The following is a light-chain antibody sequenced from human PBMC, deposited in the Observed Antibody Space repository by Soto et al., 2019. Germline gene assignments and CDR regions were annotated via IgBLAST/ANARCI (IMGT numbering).Light chain of an antibody. V-gene: IGLV2-23*02. CDR3: CSYSGRSTGV. Sequence: QSALTQPASVSGSLGQSITISCTGTSSDIGKANFISWYQQHPGKAPKITIYEVTKRPSGVSNRFSGSKSGNTASLTISGLQAEDEADYYCCSYSGRSTGVLGGGTKLTVL. CDR1: SSDIGKANF. CDR2: EVT. J-gene: IGLJ3*02.